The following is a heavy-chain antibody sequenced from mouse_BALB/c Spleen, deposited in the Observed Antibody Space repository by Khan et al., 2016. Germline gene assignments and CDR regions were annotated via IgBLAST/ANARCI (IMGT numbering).Heavy chain of an antibody. J-gene: IGHJ3*01. V-gene: IGHV1-69*02. CDR3: VSIYDGYALFVY. Sequence: QVQLQQSGAELAKPGASVKLSCKASGYTFTTYWMYWVKQRPGQGLEWIGGIDPSDNYTNSNQKFKGKATLTVDKSSSPAYMQLSSLTSEDSAVYYCVSIYDGYALFVYWGQGTLVTVSA. CDR2: IDPSDNYT. CDR1: GYTFTTYW. D-gene: IGHD2-3*01.